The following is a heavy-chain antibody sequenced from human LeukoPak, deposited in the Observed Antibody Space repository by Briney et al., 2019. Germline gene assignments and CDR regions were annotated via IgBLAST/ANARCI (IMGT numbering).Heavy chain of an antibody. Sequence: GESLKISCKGSGYSFTSYWIGWVRQMPGKGLEWMGIIYPGDSDTRYSPSFQGQVTISADKSISTAYMELSSLRSEDTAVYYCARGDYYYGSGSYGYWGQGTLVSVSS. CDR2: IYPGDSDT. J-gene: IGHJ4*02. CDR3: ARGDYYYGSGSYGY. CDR1: GYSFTSYW. D-gene: IGHD3-10*01. V-gene: IGHV5-51*01.